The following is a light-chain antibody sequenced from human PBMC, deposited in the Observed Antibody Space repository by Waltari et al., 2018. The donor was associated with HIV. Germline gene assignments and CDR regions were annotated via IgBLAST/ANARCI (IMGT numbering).Light chain of an antibody. CDR3: MQGTHWPWT. Sequence: DVVMTQSPLSLPVTIGQPASIACTSSQSLVYSDGNTYLHWFQQRPGQSQRRLIYKVSNRDSGVPDRFSGSGSCTDFTLKISRVEAEDVGVYYCMQGTHWPWTFGQGTKVEIK. CDR2: KVS. CDR1: QSLVYSDGNTY. J-gene: IGKJ1*01. V-gene: IGKV2-30*01.